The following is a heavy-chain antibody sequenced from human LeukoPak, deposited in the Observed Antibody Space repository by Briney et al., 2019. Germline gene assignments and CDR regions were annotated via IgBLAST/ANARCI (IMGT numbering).Heavy chain of an antibody. Sequence: PGGSLTLSCAASGFTFSNAWMSWVRQAPGKGLEWVGRIKSKTDGGTTDYAAPVKGRFTISRDDSQNTLYLQMNSLKTEDTAVYYCTTGAPRAYSGSYSNCWGQGTLVTVSS. D-gene: IGHD1-26*01. CDR2: IKSKTDGGTT. CDR3: TTGAPRAYSGSYSNC. V-gene: IGHV3-15*01. J-gene: IGHJ4*02. CDR1: GFTFSNAW.